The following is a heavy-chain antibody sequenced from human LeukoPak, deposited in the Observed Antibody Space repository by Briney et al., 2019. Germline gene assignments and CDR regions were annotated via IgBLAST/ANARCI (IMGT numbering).Heavy chain of an antibody. CDR2: IYHSGST. V-gene: IGHV4-38-2*01. J-gene: IGHJ4*02. CDR1: GYSISSDNY. Sequence: SETLSLTCAVSGYSISSDNYWVWIRQPPGQGLEWTGGIYHSGSTYYNPSLKGRVTMSVDTSKNQFSLKLSSVTAADTAVYYCARSPRDSSSSNYMRRFDYWGQGTLVTVSS. CDR3: ARSPRDSSSSNYMRRFDY. D-gene: IGHD3-22*01.